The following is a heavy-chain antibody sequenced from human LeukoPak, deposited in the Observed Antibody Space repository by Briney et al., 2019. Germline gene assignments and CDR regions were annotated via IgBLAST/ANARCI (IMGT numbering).Heavy chain of an antibody. CDR2: ITPNSGAT. Sequence: GASVKVSCKASGYTFTSYAMHWVRQAPGQRLEWMGWITPNSGATNYAQQFQGRVTMTRDTSISTAYMELNNLISDDTAVYYCARGMGSGAYRRFDFWGQGTLVTVSS. CDR3: ARGMGSGAYRRFDF. D-gene: IGHD3-16*01. CDR1: GYTFTSYA. J-gene: IGHJ4*02. V-gene: IGHV1-2*02.